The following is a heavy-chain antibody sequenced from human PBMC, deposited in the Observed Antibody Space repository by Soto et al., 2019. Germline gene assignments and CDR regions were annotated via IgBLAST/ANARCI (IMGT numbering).Heavy chain of an antibody. J-gene: IGHJ4*02. Sequence: PGGSLRLSCAASGFTFSTYSINWVRQAPGKGLEWISYISDNGSVIYYAEAVKVRFTISRDNAKNSLYLEMNSLRDEDTAVYYCARDRDADCSKGICSGPYFDYWGQGTLVTVSS. CDR1: GFTFSTYS. CDR2: ISDNGSVI. CDR3: ARDRDADCSKGICSGPYFDY. D-gene: IGHD2-8*01. V-gene: IGHV3-48*02.